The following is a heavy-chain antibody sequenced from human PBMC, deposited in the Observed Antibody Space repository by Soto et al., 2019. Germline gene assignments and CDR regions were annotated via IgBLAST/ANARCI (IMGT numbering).Heavy chain of an antibody. J-gene: IGHJ3*02. CDR1: GYTFTSYG. V-gene: IGHV1-18*01. D-gene: IGHD3-10*01. Sequence: ASVKVSCKASGYTFTSYGISWVRQAPGQGLEWMGWISAYNGNTNYAQKLQGRVTMTTDTSTSTAYMELRSLRSDDTAVYYCARAPGLLWFGEAPRVVFDIWGQGTTVTVSS. CDR2: ISAYNGNT. CDR3: ARAPGLLWFGEAPRVVFDI.